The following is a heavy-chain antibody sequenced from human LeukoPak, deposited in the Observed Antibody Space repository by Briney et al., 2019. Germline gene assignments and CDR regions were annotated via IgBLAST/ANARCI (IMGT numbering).Heavy chain of an antibody. V-gene: IGHV4-59*01. CDR1: GGSISSYY. J-gene: IGHJ4*02. CDR2: IYYSGST. D-gene: IGHD4-11*01. CDR3: ARVGDDYSNYYFDY. Sequence: PSETLSLTCTVSGGSISSYYWSWIRQPPGKGLEWIGYIYYSGSTNYNPSLKSRVTISVDTSKNQFSLKLSPVTAADTAVYYCARVGDDYSNYYFDYWGQGTLVTVSS.